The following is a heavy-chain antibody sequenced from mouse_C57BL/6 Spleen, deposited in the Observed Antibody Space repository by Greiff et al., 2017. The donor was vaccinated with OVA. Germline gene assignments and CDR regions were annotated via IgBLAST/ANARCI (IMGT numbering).Heavy chain of an antibody. CDR3: ARFPYYGSSYYAMDY. J-gene: IGHJ4*01. CDR2: ISSGSSTI. Sequence: VQLKESGGGLVKPGGSLKLSCAASGFTFSDYGMHWVRQAPDKGLEWVAYISSGSSTIYYADTVKGRFTISRDNAKNTMFLQMTSLRSEDTAMYYCARFPYYGSSYYAMDYWGQGTSVTVSS. CDR1: GFTFSDYG. V-gene: IGHV5-17*01. D-gene: IGHD1-1*01.